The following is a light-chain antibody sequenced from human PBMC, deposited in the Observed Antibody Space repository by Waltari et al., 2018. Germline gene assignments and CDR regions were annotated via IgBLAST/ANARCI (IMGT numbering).Light chain of an antibody. Sequence: EIAMTQSPATLSVLPGERATLSCRASQSIRSNLAWYQHKPGQAPRLLLYGASTRATGIPARFSSSGSGTEFPLTISSLQSEDFAVSLCQQYHNWLGTFAQGTKVEIQ. CDR2: GAS. CDR3: QQYHNWLGT. J-gene: IGKJ1*01. CDR1: QSIRSN. V-gene: IGKV3-15*01.